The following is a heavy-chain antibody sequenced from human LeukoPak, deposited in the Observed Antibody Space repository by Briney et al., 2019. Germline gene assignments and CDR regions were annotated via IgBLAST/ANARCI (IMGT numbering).Heavy chain of an antibody. V-gene: IGHV4-34*01. CDR3: VRQETIRGFDP. D-gene: IGHD3-3*01. CDR2: INHSGST. J-gene: IGHJ5*02. CDR1: GGSFSGYY. Sequence: PSETLSLTCAVYGGSFSGYYWTWIRQPPGEGLEWIGEINHSGSTNHNPSLKSRVTISVDTSKNQFSLKLSSVTAADTAVYYCVRQETIRGFDPWGQGTLVTVSS.